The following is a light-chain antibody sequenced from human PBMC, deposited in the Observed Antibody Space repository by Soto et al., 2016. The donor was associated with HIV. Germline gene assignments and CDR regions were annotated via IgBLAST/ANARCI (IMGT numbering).Light chain of an antibody. CDR2: TAS. CDR3: QQSYTTPEYT. CDR1: QSIMNY. V-gene: IGKV1-39*01. J-gene: IGKJ2*01. Sequence: DIQMTQSPSSLSASVGDRVTITCRASQSIMNYLNWYQQKAGKPPKLLIHTASSLQSGVPSRFSGSGSATDFTLTITNLQPEDFATYYCQQSYTTPEYTFGQGTKLEI.